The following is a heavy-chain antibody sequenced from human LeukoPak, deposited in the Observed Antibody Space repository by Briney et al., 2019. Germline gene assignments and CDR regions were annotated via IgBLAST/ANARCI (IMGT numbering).Heavy chain of an antibody. CDR2: IVVGSGNT. D-gene: IGHD6-19*01. CDR1: GFTFTNSA. J-gene: IGHJ4*02. V-gene: IGHV1-58*02. CDR3: ARDLKAVAAIFDY. Sequence: GTSVKVSCRASGFTFTNSAIQWVRQARGLRLEWIGWIVVGSGNTNYAQKFQERVTITRDMSTSTAYMELNSLRFEDTAVYYCARDLKAVAAIFDYWGQGTLVTVSS.